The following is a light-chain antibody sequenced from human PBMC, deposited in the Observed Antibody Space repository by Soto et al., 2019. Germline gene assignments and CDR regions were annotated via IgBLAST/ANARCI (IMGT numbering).Light chain of an antibody. Sequence: QSALTQPPSASGSPGQSVTISCTGSRSDIGDSNYVSWYQQHPRKAPKLIISEVINRPSGVPDRFSASKSGNTASLTISGLQAEDEADYYCASKAGSSRHVVFGGWTKLTVL. CDR3: ASKAGSSRHVV. CDR2: EVI. CDR1: RSDIGDSNY. J-gene: IGLJ2*01. V-gene: IGLV2-8*01.